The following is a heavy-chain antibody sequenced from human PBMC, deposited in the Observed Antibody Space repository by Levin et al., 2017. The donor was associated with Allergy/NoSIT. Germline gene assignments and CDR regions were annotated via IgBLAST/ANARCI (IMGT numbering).Heavy chain of an antibody. V-gene: IGHV4-31*03. CDR3: GGCIEYHYGSGRYLHAFDI. J-gene: IGHJ3*02. CDR1: GGSISSGGFY. D-gene: IGHD3-10*01. CDR2: IYYSGST. Sequence: SQTLSLTCTVSGGSISSGGFYWSWIRQHPGKGLEWIGNIYYSGSTYYNPSLKSRVTMSVDTSKNQFSLKLSSVTAADTAVYYCGGCIEYHYGSGRYLHAFDIWGQGTMVTVSS.